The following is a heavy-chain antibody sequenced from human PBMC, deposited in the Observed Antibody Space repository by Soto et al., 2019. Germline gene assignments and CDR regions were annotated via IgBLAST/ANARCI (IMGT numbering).Heavy chain of an antibody. Sequence: EVQLVEAGGGLGQPGGSLRLSCAASGFTFSSYALHWVRQAPGKGLEYVSTISRNGGSTYNANSVKGRFTISRDNSKNTLYLQMGSLRTEDMALYYCAREGGSYYFDYWGLGTLVTVSS. CDR2: ISRNGGST. CDR1: GFTFSSYA. D-gene: IGHD1-26*01. CDR3: AREGGSYYFDY. V-gene: IGHV3-64*01. J-gene: IGHJ4*02.